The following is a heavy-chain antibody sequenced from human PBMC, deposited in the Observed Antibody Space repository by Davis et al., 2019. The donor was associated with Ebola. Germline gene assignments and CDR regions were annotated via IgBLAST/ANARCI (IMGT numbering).Heavy chain of an antibody. CDR2: ISSSSSTI. CDR3: ARDHTGIQLWFGFNWFDP. CDR1: GFTFSSYG. V-gene: IGHV3-48*02. D-gene: IGHD5-18*01. J-gene: IGHJ5*02. Sequence: GESLKISCAASGFTFSSYGMHWVRQAPGKGLEWVSYISSSSSTIYYADSVKGRFTISRDNAKNSLYLQMNSLRDEDTAVYYCARDHTGIQLWFGFNWFDPWGQGTLVTVSS.